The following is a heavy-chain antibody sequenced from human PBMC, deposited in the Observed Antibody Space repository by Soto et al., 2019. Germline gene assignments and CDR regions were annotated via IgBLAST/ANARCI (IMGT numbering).Heavy chain of an antibody. D-gene: IGHD3-22*01. J-gene: IGHJ4*02. V-gene: IGHV3-33*01. CDR3: ASHLHYYDSSGYYSGY. CDR2: IWYDGSNK. Sequence: QVQLVESGGGVVQPGRSLRLSCAASGFTFSSYGMHWVRQAPGKGLEWVAVIWYDGSNKYYADSVKGRFTISRDNSKNTLDLQMNSLRAEDTAVYYCASHLHYYDSSGYYSGYWGQGTLVTVSS. CDR1: GFTFSSYG.